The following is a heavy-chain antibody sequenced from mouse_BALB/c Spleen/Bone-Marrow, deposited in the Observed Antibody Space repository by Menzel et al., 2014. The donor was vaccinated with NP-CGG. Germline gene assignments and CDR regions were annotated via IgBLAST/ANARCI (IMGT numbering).Heavy chain of an antibody. V-gene: IGHV1S56*01. D-gene: IGHD1-2*01. CDR2: IYPGNVNT. Sequence: QVQLQQPGPELVKPGASVRISCKASGYTFTSYYIHWVKQRPGQGLGRIGWIYPGNVNTKYNEKFKGKATLTADESSSTAYMQLSGLTSEDSAVYFCARERGTTAYFDYWGQGTTLTISS. J-gene: IGHJ2*01. CDR1: GYTFTSYY. CDR3: ARERGTTAYFDY.